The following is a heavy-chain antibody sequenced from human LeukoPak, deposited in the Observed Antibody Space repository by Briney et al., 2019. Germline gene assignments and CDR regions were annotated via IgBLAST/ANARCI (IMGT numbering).Heavy chain of an antibody. CDR2: ISYDGSNK. V-gene: IGHV3-30-3*01. J-gene: IGHJ4*02. D-gene: IGHD2-15*01. CDR3: ARENVVVVVAATFDY. Sequence: GGSLRLSCAASGFTFSSYAMHWARQAPGKGLEWVAVISYDGSNKYYADSVKGRFTISRDNSKNTLYLQMNSLRAEDTAVYYCARENVVVVVAATFDYWGPGTLVTVSS. CDR1: GFTFSSYA.